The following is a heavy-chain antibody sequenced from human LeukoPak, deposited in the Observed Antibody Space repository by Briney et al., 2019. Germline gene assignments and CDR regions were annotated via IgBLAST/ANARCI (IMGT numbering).Heavy chain of an antibody. J-gene: IGHJ6*02. D-gene: IGHD2-15*01. CDR2: ISSSGSTI. Sequence: PGGSLRLSCAASGFTFSSYEMNWVRQAPGKGLEWVSYISSSGSTIYYADSVKCRFTISRDNAKNSLYLQMNSLRAEDTAVYYCARDKHCSGGSCYYYYYGMDVWGQGTTVTVSS. CDR1: GFTFSSYE. CDR3: ARDKHCSGGSCYYYYYGMDV. V-gene: IGHV3-48*03.